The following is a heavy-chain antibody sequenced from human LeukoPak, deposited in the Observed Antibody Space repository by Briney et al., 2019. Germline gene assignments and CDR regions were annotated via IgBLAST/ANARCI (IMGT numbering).Heavy chain of an antibody. D-gene: IGHD5-18*01. V-gene: IGHV3-30*02. CDR3: AKGGDTAYYFDY. CDR1: GFTFSSYG. J-gene: IGHJ4*02. Sequence: PGGSLRLSCAASGFTFSSYGMHWVRQAPGKGLEWVAVIWYGGSNKYYADSVKGRFTISRDNSKNTLYLQMNSLRAEDTAVYYCAKGGDTAYYFDYWGQGTLVTVSS. CDR2: IWYGGSNK.